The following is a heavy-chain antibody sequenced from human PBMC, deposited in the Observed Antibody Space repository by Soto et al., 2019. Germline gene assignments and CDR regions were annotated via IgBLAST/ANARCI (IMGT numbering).Heavy chain of an antibody. CDR3: ARTSITIFGVVNIRPAREDV. J-gene: IGHJ6*02. CDR2: IYYSGST. Sequence: SETLSLTCTVSGGSISSGDYYWSWIRQPPGKGLEWIGYIYYSGSTYYNPSLKSRVTISVDTSKNQFSLKLSSVTAADTAVYYCARTSITIFGVVNIRPAREDVWGQGTTVTVSS. D-gene: IGHD3-3*01. V-gene: IGHV4-30-4*01. CDR1: GGSISSGDYY.